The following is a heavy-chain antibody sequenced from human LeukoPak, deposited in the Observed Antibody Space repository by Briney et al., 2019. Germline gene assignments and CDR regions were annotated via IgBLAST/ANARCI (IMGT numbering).Heavy chain of an antibody. V-gene: IGHV4-34*01. Sequence: SETLSLTCAVYGGSFSGYYWSWIRQPPGKGLEWIGYIYYSGSTYYNPSLKSRVTISVDTSKNQFSLKLSSVTAADTAVYYCALLPDYWGQGTLVTVSS. CDR3: ALLPDY. CDR1: GGSFSGYY. CDR2: IYYSGST. J-gene: IGHJ4*02.